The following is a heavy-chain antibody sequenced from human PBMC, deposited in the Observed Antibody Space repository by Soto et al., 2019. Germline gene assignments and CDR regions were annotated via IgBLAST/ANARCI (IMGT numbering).Heavy chain of an antibody. Sequence: GGSLRLSCAVSGFSLGPYGVTWVRQTQEKGLEWVTGFSGGSGAIFYADSVRGRFTISRDSSTGYLQMHKLRTEDTAVYFCARWNGFGHSWGQGSLVTVS. V-gene: IGHV3-21*04. CDR1: GFSLGPYG. CDR2: FSGGSGAI. D-gene: IGHD1-1*01. J-gene: IGHJ4*02. CDR3: ARWNGFGHS.